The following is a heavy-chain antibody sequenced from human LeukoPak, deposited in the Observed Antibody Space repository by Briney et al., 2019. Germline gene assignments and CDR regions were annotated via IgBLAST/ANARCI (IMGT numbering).Heavy chain of an antibody. CDR3: ARWVDYYDASIYPYYFYYMDV. D-gene: IGHD3-16*01. CDR1: GYTFKNYG. V-gene: IGHV1-18*01. Sequence: ASVRVSCKASGYTFKNYGISWVRQAPGQGLEWVGWISGYNAKTNYAQKFQDRVTLTIDTSTTTAYMELRSLTSDDTAVYYCARWVDYYDASIYPYYFYYMDVWGEGTTVTVSS. CDR2: ISGYNAKT. J-gene: IGHJ6*03.